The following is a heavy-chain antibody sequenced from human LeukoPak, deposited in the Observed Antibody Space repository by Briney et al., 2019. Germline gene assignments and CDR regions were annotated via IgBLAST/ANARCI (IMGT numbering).Heavy chain of an antibody. Sequence: GGSLRLSCAASVFTFINYSMTWVRPAPGKGGEGVSAISGRVDSTYYADSAKGGFTISRDKSKDTLYLQLRSLRAEDTAVYHCAKSPPDNSLYYYVLDVWGQGTTVTVSS. CDR3: AKSPPDNSLYYYVLDV. J-gene: IGHJ6*02. V-gene: IGHV3-23*01. CDR1: VFTFINYS. CDR2: ISGRVDST. D-gene: IGHD5-24*01.